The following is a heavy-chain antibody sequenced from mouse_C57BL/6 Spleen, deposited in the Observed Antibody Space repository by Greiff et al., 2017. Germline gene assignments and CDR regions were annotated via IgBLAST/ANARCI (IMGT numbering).Heavy chain of an antibody. V-gene: IGHV5-9*01. Sequence: EVQGVESGGGLVKPGGSLKLSCAASGFTFSSYTMSWVRQTPEKRLEWVATISGGGGNTYYPDSVKGRFTISRDNAKNTLYLQMSSLRSEDTALYYCASPYYYGSSPFDYWGQGTTLTGSS. J-gene: IGHJ2*01. D-gene: IGHD1-1*01. CDR2: ISGGGGNT. CDR1: GFTFSSYT. CDR3: ASPYYYGSSPFDY.